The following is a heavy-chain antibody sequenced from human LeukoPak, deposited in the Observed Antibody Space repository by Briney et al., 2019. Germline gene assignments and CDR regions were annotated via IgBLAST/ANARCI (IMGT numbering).Heavy chain of an antibody. CDR1: GYTFTSYY. CDR3: ARAGLACSSTSCWSSYYYYMDV. CDR2: INPSGGST. V-gene: IGHV1-46*01. Sequence: ASVKVSCKASGYTFTSYYMHWVRQAPGQGLEWMGIINPSGGSTSYAQKFQGRVTMTRDMSTSTVYMELSSLRSEDTAVYYYARAGLACSSTSCWSSYYYYMDVWGKGTTVTVSS. J-gene: IGHJ6*03. D-gene: IGHD2-2*01.